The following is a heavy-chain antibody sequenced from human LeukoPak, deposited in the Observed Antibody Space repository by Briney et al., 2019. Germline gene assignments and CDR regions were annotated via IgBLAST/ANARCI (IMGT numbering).Heavy chain of an antibody. CDR1: GFTFSSYA. J-gene: IGHJ6*04. CDR2: ISYDGSNK. Sequence: GRSLRLSCAASGFTFSSYAMHWVRQAPGKGLEWVAVISYDGSNKYYADSVKGRFTISRDNSKNTLYLQMNRLRAEDTAVYYCAELGITMIGGVWGKGTTVTISS. V-gene: IGHV3-30*04. D-gene: IGHD3-10*02. CDR3: AELGITMIGGV.